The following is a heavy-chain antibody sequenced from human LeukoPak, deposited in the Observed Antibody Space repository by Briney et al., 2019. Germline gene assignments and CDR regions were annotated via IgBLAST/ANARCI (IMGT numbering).Heavy chain of an antibody. D-gene: IGHD3-22*01. CDR3: AKAGARYSDSSGLYAFDF. CDR1: GGSISSASYF. V-gene: IGHV4-39*01. J-gene: IGHJ3*01. CDR2: LYYGGST. Sequence: PSETLSLTCTVSGGSISSASYFWGWIRQPPGKGLEWIGTLYYGGSTYYNASLKSRVTMSGDTSRNQFSLRLYSVNAADTAVYYCAKAGARYSDSSGLYAFDFWGRGTTVTVSS.